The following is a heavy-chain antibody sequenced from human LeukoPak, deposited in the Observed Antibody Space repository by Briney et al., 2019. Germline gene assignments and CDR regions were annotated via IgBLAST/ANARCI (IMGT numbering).Heavy chain of an antibody. V-gene: IGHV1-18*01. CDR2: ISAYNGNT. Sequence: ASVKVSCKASGYTFTSHGISWVRQALGQGLEWMGWISAYNGNTNYAQKLQGRVTMTTDTSTSTAYMELRSLRSDDTAVYYCARGVVVTAIRYYYYGMDVWGQGTTVTVSS. J-gene: IGHJ6*02. CDR3: ARGVVVTAIRYYYYGMDV. CDR1: GYTFTSHG. D-gene: IGHD2-21*02.